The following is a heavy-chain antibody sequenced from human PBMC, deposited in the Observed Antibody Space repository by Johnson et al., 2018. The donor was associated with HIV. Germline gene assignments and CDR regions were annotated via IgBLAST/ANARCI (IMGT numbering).Heavy chain of an antibody. D-gene: IGHD2-2*01. V-gene: IGHV3-30*04. CDR3: ARDRWYCSSTSCQKDAFDI. J-gene: IGHJ3*02. CDR2: ISDDGTNK. Sequence: QVQLVESGGGVVQPGRSLRLSCAASGFIFSSYAVHWVRQAPGKGLEWVAVISDDGTNKFYADSVKGRFTISRDNAKNSLYLQMHSLRAEDTAVYYCARDRWYCSSTSCQKDAFDIWGQGTMVTVSS. CDR1: GFIFSSYA.